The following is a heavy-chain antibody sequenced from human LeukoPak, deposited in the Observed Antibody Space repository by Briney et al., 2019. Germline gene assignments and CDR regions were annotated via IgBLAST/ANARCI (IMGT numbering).Heavy chain of an antibody. CDR3: ARGRPPSMVRGVNIRYFDY. CDR1: GYTFTSYY. V-gene: IGHV1-69*13. CDR2: IIPIFGTA. Sequence: SVTVSCTASGYTFTSYYMHWVRQAPGQGLEWMGGIIPIFGTANYAQKFQGRVTITADESTSTAYMELSSLRSEDTAVYYCARGRPPSMVRGVNIRYFDYWGQGTLVTVSS. D-gene: IGHD3-10*01. J-gene: IGHJ4*02.